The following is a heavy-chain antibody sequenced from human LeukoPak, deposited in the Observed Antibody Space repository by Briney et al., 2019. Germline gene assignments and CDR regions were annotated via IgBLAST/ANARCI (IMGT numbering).Heavy chain of an antibody. J-gene: IGHJ4*02. V-gene: IGHV3-64*01. Sequence: PGGSLRLSCAASGFTFSSYAMHWVRQAPGKGLEYVSGISTNGGSTNYANSVKGRFTISRDNSKNTLYLQMGSLIAEDMAVYYCARDHGSGSYSDYWGQGTLVTVSS. D-gene: IGHD1-26*01. CDR3: ARDHGSGSYSDY. CDR2: ISTNGGST. CDR1: GFTFSSYA.